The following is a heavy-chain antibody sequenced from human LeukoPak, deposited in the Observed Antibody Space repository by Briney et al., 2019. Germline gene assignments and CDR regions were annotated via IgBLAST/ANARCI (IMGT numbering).Heavy chain of an antibody. CDR1: GGSFSGYY. J-gene: IGHJ4*02. Sequence: SETLSLTCAVYGGSFSGYYWSWIRQPPGKGLEWIGEINHSGSTNYNPSLKSRVTISVDTSKNQFSLKLSSVTAADTAVYYCARGAQHSDYWGQGTLVTVSS. CDR2: INHSGST. V-gene: IGHV4-34*01. CDR3: ARGAQHSDY.